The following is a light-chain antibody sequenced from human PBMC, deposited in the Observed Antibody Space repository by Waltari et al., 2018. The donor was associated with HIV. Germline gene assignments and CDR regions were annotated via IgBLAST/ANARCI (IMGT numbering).Light chain of an antibody. CDR1: KFRTKD. CDR3: QVWDPNDDWV. J-gene: IGLJ3*02. Sequence: YVLPQPPSLSVVPGQTATVACIRHKFRTKDVHCYRQRPGQAPEVVVHDDNDRPSEIPVRISGSNSGDMATLRIENVESDDEAVYSCQVWDPNDDWVFGGGTKLTVL. V-gene: IGLV3-21*02. CDR2: DDN.